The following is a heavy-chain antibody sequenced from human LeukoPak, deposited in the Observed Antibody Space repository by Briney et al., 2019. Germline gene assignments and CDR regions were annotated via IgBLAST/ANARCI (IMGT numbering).Heavy chain of an antibody. CDR2: INHSGNT. Sequence: PSETLSLTCAVYGGSFSGYYWSWIRQPPGKGLEWIGEINHSGNTNYNPSLKSRVTISVDTSKNQFSLRLGSVTAADTSVYYCSRARDYVWGSYRYTWFGPWGQGTLVTVSS. CDR1: GGSFSGYY. D-gene: IGHD3-16*02. J-gene: IGHJ5*02. CDR3: SRARDYVWGSYRYTWFGP. V-gene: IGHV4-34*01.